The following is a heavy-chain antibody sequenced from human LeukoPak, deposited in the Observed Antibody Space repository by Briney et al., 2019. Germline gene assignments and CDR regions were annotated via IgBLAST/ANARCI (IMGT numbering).Heavy chain of an antibody. V-gene: IGHV3-11*01. Sequence: NSGGSLRLSCAASGFTFSDYYMSWIRQAPGKGLEWVSYISSSGSTTYYADSVKGRFTISRDNSKNTLYLQMNSLRAEDTAVYYCAKDRGWTIFGVATSRGGKSLDYWGQGTLVTVSS. D-gene: IGHD3-3*01. CDR3: AKDRGWTIFGVATSRGGKSLDY. CDR1: GFTFSDYY. CDR2: ISSSGSTT. J-gene: IGHJ4*02.